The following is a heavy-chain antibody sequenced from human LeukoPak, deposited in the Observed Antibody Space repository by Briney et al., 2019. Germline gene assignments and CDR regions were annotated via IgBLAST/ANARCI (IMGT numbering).Heavy chain of an antibody. D-gene: IGHD3-10*01. CDR3: ARLGARSGSYDY. J-gene: IGHJ4*02. Sequence: GGSLRLSCAASGFTFSSYWMHWVPQAPGEGLVWVSRIKGDGSSTSYADSVKGRFTISRDNAKNTLYLQMNSLRAEDTAVYYCARLGARSGSYDYWGQGTLVTVSS. V-gene: IGHV3-74*01. CDR2: IKGDGSST. CDR1: GFTFSSYW.